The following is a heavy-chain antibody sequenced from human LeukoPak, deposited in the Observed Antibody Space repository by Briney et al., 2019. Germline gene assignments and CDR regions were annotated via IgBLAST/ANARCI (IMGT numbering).Heavy chain of an antibody. Sequence: GGSLRLSCAASGFTVSINYMSGVRQAPGEGVEWVSVIYSGGSTYYADSVKGRFTISRDNSKNTLYLQMNSLRAEDTAVYYCARDGVTGDYFDYWGQGTLVTVSS. CDR1: GFTVSINY. V-gene: IGHV3-66*01. J-gene: IGHJ4*02. CDR2: IYSGGST. CDR3: ARDGVTGDYFDY. D-gene: IGHD2-21*02.